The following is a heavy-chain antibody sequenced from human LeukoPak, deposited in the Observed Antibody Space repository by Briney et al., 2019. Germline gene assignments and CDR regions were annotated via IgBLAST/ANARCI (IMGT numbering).Heavy chain of an antibody. Sequence: SQTLSLTCAISGDSVSSNSAAWNWIMQSPSRGLEWLGRTYYRSRWYSDYAVSVESRITINPDTSKNQFTLQLNSVTPGDTAVYYCARGVISIDYWGQGTLVTVSS. V-gene: IGHV6-1*01. J-gene: IGHJ4*02. D-gene: IGHD2-21*01. CDR2: TYYRSRWYS. CDR3: ARGVISIDY. CDR1: GDSVSSNSAA.